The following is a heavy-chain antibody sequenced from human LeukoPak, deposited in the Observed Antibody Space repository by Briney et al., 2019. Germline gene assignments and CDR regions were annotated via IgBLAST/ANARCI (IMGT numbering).Heavy chain of an antibody. Sequence: ASVKVSCKASGYTFTGCYMHWVRQAPGQGLEWMGWINPNSGGTNYAQKFQGWVTMTRDTSISTAYMELSRLRSDDTAVYYCARASGDGESPQDYFDYWGQGTLVTVSS. V-gene: IGHV1-2*04. CDR3: ARASGDGESPQDYFDY. CDR1: GYTFTGCY. CDR2: INPNSGGT. D-gene: IGHD3-10*01. J-gene: IGHJ4*02.